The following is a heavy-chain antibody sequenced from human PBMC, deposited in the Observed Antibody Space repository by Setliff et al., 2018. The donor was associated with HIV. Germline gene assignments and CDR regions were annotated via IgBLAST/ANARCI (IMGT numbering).Heavy chain of an antibody. J-gene: IGHJ6*03. Sequence: KTSETLSLTCAVYGGSFSGYYWSWIRQPPGKGLEWIGEINHDRTTNYSPSLKSRVTISVDTSKNQFSLTLNSVTAADTAVYYCARGSRQLTIFGVVFKTNYYFMDVWGKGTAGTVSS. CDR1: GGSFSGYY. V-gene: IGHV4-34*01. D-gene: IGHD3-3*01. CDR3: ARGSRQLTIFGVVFKTNYYFMDV. CDR2: INHDRTT.